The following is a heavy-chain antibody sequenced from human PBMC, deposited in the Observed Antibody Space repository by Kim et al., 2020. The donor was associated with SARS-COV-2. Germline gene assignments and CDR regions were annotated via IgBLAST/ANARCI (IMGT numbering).Heavy chain of an antibody. CDR3: ARGSQQWLVRGAFDI. D-gene: IGHD6-19*01. CDR1: GFTFSSYA. Sequence: GGSLRLSCAASGFTFSSYAMHCVRQAPGKGLGWVAVISYDGSNKYYADSVKGRFTISRDNSKNTLYLQMNSLRAEDTAVYYCARGSQQWLVRGAFDIWGQGTMVTVSS. CDR2: ISYDGSNK. V-gene: IGHV3-30-3*01. J-gene: IGHJ3*02.